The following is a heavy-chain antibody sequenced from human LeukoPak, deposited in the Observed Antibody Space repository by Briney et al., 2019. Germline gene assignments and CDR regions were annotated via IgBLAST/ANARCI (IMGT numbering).Heavy chain of an antibody. Sequence: SETLSLTCAVYGGSFSGYYWSWIRQPPGKGLEWIGEINHSGSTNYNPSLKSRVTISVDTSKNQFSLKLSSVTAADTAVYYCARTGQLESYFDYWGQGTLVTVSS. CDR2: INHSGST. CDR3: ARTGQLESYFDY. CDR1: GGSFSGYY. J-gene: IGHJ4*02. V-gene: IGHV4-34*01. D-gene: IGHD6-6*01.